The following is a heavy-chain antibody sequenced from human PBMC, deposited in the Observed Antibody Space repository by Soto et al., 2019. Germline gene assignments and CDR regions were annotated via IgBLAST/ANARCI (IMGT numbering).Heavy chain of an antibody. Sequence: EVQLVESGGGLVQPGRSLRLSCAASGFTFDDYAMHWVRQAPGKGLEWVSGISWNSGSIGYADSVKGRFTISRDNAKNSLYLQMNRLRAEDTALYYWAKDRGGGGYCSSTSCYKVDYYYGMDVW. J-gene: IGHJ6*01. V-gene: IGHV3-9*01. CDR2: ISWNSGSI. CDR3: AKDRGGGGYCSSTSCYKVDYYYGMDV. CDR1: GFTFDDYA. D-gene: IGHD2-2*02.